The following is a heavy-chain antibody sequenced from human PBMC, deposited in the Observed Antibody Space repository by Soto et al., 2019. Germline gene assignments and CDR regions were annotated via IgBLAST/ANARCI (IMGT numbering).Heavy chain of an antibody. CDR2: ISGSGGST. Sequence: EVQLLESGGGLVQPGGSLRLSCAASGFTFSSYAMSWVRQAPGKGLERVSAISGSGGSTYYADSVKGRFTISRDNSKNTLYLQMNSLRAEDTAVYYCANLHYYYDSSGYYDNAFDIWGQGTMVTVSS. CDR1: GFTFSSYA. CDR3: ANLHYYYDSSGYYDNAFDI. V-gene: IGHV3-23*01. D-gene: IGHD3-22*01. J-gene: IGHJ3*02.